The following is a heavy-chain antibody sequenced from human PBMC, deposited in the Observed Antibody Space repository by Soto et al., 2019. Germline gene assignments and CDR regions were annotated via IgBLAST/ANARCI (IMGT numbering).Heavy chain of an antibody. J-gene: IGHJ4*02. V-gene: IGHV1-46*01. CDR2: INPSGGST. CDR3: ARGVVPAAIDY. D-gene: IGHD2-2*01. Sequence: QVQLVQSGAEVKKPGASVKVSCKASGYTFTSYYMHWVRQAPGQGLEWMGIINPSGGSTSYAQKFQGRVTMTRDTATSTVYMELSSLRAEDTAVYYCARGVVPAAIDYWGQGTLVTVSS. CDR1: GYTFTSYY.